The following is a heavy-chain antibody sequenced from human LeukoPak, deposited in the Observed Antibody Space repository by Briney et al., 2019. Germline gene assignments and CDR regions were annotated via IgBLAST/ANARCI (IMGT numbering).Heavy chain of an antibody. D-gene: IGHD3-9*01. CDR3: ARSRYFDWLFYFDY. J-gene: IGHJ4*02. CDR1: GYTFTGYY. V-gene: IGHV1-2*02. CDR2: INPNSGGT. Sequence: ASVKVSCKASGYTFTGYYMHWVRQAPGQGLEWMGWINPNSGGTNYAQKFQGRVTMTRDTSISTAYMELSRLRSDDTAVYYCARSRYFDWLFYFDYWGQGTLVTVSP.